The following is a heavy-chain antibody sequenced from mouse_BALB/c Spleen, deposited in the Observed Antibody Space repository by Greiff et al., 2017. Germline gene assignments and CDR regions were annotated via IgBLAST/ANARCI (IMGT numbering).Heavy chain of an antibody. V-gene: IGHV1-9*01. CDR2: ILPGSGST. J-gene: IGHJ2*01. CDR1: GYTFSSYW. D-gene: IGHD2-14*01. CDR3: ARSGYRYDGGRTRFDY. Sequence: QVQLQQSGAELMKPGASVKISCKATGYTFSSYWIEWVKQRPGHGLEWIGEILPGSGSTNYNEKFKGKATFTADTSSNTAYMQLSSLTSEDSAVYYCARSGYRYDGGRTRFDYWGQGTTLTVSS.